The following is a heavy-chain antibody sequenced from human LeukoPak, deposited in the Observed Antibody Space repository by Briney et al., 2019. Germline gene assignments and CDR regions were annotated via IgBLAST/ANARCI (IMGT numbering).Heavy chain of an antibody. CDR1: GFTFSTYT. Sequence: GGSLRLSCAASGFTFSTYTMNWARQAPGKGLEWVSSISSSSTYIYYADSVRGRFTISRDNAKNSLYLQMNSLRAEDTAVYYCARGGGDWDYWGQGNLVTVSS. CDR2: ISSSSTYI. V-gene: IGHV3-21*01. J-gene: IGHJ4*02. D-gene: IGHD2-21*02. CDR3: ARGGGDWDY.